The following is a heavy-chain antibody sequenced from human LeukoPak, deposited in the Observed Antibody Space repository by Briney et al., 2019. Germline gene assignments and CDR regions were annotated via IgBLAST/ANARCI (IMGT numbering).Heavy chain of an antibody. CDR3: ARAPVSAVIDTHFDY. Sequence: SGTLSLTCTVSGGSISSSTYYWGWIRQPPGKGLEWLGSLYYSGSPFYNPSLEGRVTISLNTSKNQFSLTLRFATAAETALYYCARAPVSAVIDTHFDYWGQGTLVTVSS. CDR1: GGSISSSTYY. V-gene: IGHV4-39*07. CDR2: LYYSGSP. D-gene: IGHD3-16*02. J-gene: IGHJ4*02.